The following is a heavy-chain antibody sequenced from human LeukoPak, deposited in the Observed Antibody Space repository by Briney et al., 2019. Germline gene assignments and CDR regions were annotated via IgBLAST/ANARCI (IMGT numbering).Heavy chain of an antibody. V-gene: IGHV3-21*01. CDR1: GFTFSDYW. CDR2: ISSTSSYI. Sequence: PGGSLRLSCVASGFTFSDYWMTWVRQAPGKGLEWVSSISSTSSYISYADSMKGRFTISRDNAKNSLYLQMNRLRAEDTAVYYCARALWSGPVYYGMDVWGQGTTVTVSS. D-gene: IGHD3-10*01. CDR3: ARALWSGPVYYGMDV. J-gene: IGHJ6*02.